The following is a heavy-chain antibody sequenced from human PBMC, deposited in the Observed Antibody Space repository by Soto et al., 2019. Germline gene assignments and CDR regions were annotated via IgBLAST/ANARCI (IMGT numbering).Heavy chain of an antibody. D-gene: IGHD1-1*01. J-gene: IGHJ4*02. Sequence: GGSLRLSCAASGFTFSDYPMHWVRQAPGKGLEWVSLIHGGGSAYYADSVKGRFTISRDNSKNTLYLQMDSLRAEDTAIYYCAGRLTTAASLDYWGQGTLVTVSS. CDR3: AGRLTTAASLDY. CDR2: IHGGGSA. V-gene: IGHV3-53*01. CDR1: GFTFSDYP.